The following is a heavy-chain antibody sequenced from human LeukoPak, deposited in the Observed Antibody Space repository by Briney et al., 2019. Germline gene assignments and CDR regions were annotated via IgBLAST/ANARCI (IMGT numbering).Heavy chain of an antibody. CDR1: GFTFSSYE. CDR2: ISSSGSTI. Sequence: GGSLRLSCAASGFTFSSYEMNWVRQAPGQGLEWVSYISSSGSTIYYADSVKGRFTISRDNAKNSLYLQMNSLRAEDTAVYYCARAYGGRYYFDYWGQGTLVTVSS. D-gene: IGHD3-16*01. J-gene: IGHJ4*02. V-gene: IGHV3-48*03. CDR3: ARAYGGRYYFDY.